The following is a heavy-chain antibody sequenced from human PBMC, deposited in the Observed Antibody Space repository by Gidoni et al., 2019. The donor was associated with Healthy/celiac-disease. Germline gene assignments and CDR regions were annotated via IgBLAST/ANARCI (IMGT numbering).Heavy chain of an antibody. J-gene: IGHJ3*02. CDR1: GFTFDDHA. D-gene: IGHD6-19*01. CDR3: AKKGGWKGAFDI. Sequence: EVQLVASGGGWVPPGRSLRFSCAASGFTFDDHAMLWVRQAPGKGLGWVSGISWNSGSIGYADSVKGRFTISRDNAKNSLYLQMNSLGAEDAALYYCAKKGGWKGAFDIWGQGTMVTVSS. CDR2: ISWNSGSI. V-gene: IGHV3-9*01.